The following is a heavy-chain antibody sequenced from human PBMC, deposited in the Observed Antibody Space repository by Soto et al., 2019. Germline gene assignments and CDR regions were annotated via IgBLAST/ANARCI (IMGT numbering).Heavy chain of an antibody. V-gene: IGHV4-59*01. CDR1: GGSISSYY. J-gene: IGHJ4*02. CDR2: IYYSGST. Sequence: QVQLQESGPGLVKPSETLSLTCTVSGGSISSYYWSWIRQPPGKGLEWIGYIYYSGSTNYNPSLKSRVTISGDTSKNPFSLKLSSVTAADTAVYYCARVPPPHYYDSSGYTFDYWGQGTLVTVSS. D-gene: IGHD3-22*01. CDR3: ARVPPPHYYDSSGYTFDY.